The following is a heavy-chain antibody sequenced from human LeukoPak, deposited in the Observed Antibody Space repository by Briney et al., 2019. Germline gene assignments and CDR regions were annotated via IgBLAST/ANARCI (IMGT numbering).Heavy chain of an antibody. D-gene: IGHD2-15*01. Sequence: ASVKVSCKASGYTLTSYGISWVRQAPGQGLEWMGWISAYNGNTNYAQKLQGRVTMTTDTSTSTAYMELRSLRSDDTAVYYCARDIAQLVVAATGFDPWGQGTLVTVSS. V-gene: IGHV1-18*01. CDR1: GYTLTSYG. J-gene: IGHJ5*02. CDR3: ARDIAQLVVAATGFDP. CDR2: ISAYNGNT.